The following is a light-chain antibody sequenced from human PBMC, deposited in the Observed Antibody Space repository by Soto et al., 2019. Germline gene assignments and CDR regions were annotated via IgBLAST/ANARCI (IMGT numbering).Light chain of an antibody. Sequence: QSALTQPPSSSVTPGQRVTISFSGSSSNIGSNTVNWYQQLPGTAPKLLIYSNNQRPSGVPDRFSGSKSGTSASLAISGLQSEDEADYYCAAWDDSLNNYVFGTGTKVTVL. CDR1: SSNIGSNT. J-gene: IGLJ1*01. V-gene: IGLV1-44*01. CDR3: AAWDDSLNNYV. CDR2: SNN.